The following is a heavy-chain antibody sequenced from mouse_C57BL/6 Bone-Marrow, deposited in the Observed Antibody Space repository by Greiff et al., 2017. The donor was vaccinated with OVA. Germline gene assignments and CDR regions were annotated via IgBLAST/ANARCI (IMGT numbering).Heavy chain of an antibody. D-gene: IGHD1-1*01. CDR3: AKNGSSMDY. V-gene: IGHV5-17*01. CDR2: ISSGSITI. Sequence: EVQVLDSGGGLVKPVGSLKLSFAASVFTFSDYGMHLVRQAPEKGLEWVAYISSGSITIYYADTVKGRFTISRDNAKNTLFLQMTSLRSEDTAMYYCAKNGSSMDYWGQGTSVTVSS. J-gene: IGHJ4*01. CDR1: VFTFSDYG.